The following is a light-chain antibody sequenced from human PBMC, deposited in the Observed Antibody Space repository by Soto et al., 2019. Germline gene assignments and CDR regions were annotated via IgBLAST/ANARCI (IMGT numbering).Light chain of an antibody. CDR2: GAS. V-gene: IGKV3-15*01. CDR1: QSVSSN. Sequence: EIVMTQSPGTLSVSPGERATLSCRASQSVSSNLAWYQQKPGQAPRLLIYGASTRATGIPDRFSGSGSGTEFTLTISSLQSEDSAVDYCQQCTNWPRTFGQGTKVEIK. CDR3: QQCTNWPRT. J-gene: IGKJ1*01.